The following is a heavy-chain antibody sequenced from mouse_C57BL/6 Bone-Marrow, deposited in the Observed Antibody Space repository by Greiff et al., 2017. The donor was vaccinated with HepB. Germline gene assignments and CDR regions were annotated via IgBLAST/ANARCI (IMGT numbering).Heavy chain of an antibody. Sequence: EVQGVESGGDLVKPGGSLKLSCAASGFTFSSYGMSWVRQTPDKRLEWVATISSGGSYTYYPDSVKGRFTISRDNAKNTLYLQMSSLKSEDTAMYYCASITTVVASYWYFDVWGTGTTVTVSS. CDR2: ISSGGSYT. CDR1: GFTFSSYG. CDR3: ASITTVVASYWYFDV. V-gene: IGHV5-6*01. J-gene: IGHJ1*03. D-gene: IGHD1-1*01.